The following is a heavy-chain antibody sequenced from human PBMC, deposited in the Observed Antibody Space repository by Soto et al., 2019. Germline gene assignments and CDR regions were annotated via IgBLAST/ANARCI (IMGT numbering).Heavy chain of an antibody. CDR2: ISGSGGST. CDR1: GFTFSSYA. CDR3: ANPPGYAFWSGQDGDY. J-gene: IGHJ4*02. Sequence: EVQLLESGGGLVQPGGSLRLSCAASGFTFSSYAMSWVRQAPGKGLEWVSAISGSGGSTYYSDSVKGRFTISRDNSKNTLYMQLNSMRAEDTAVYYCANPPGYAFWSGQDGDYWGQGTLVTVSS. V-gene: IGHV3-23*01. D-gene: IGHD3-3*01.